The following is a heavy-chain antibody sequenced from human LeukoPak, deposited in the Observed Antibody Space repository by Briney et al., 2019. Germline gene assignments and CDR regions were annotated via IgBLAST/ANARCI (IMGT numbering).Heavy chain of an antibody. CDR2: IIPIFGTA. D-gene: IGHD2-15*01. V-gene: IGHV1-69*13. CDR3: ARVDRYCSGGSCYQN. Sequence: VKVSCKASGGTFSSYAISWVRQAPGQGLEWMGGIIPIFGTANYAQKFQGRVTITADESTSTAYMELSSLRSDDTAVYYCARVDRYCSGGSCYQNWGRGTLVTVSS. J-gene: IGHJ4*02. CDR1: GGTFSSYA.